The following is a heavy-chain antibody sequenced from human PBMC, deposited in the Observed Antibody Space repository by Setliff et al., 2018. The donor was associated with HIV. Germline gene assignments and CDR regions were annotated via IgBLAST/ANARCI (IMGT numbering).Heavy chain of an antibody. V-gene: IGHV4-34*01. Sequence: PSETLSLTCAVYGGSFSAYCWSWIRQPPGKGLEWIGEINHSGSTNYNPSLKSRVTISVDTSKNQFSLKLSPVTAADTAVYYCARGGEIGPAATVRYFDYWGQGTLVTVSS. CDR1: GGSFSAYC. CDR2: INHSGST. J-gene: IGHJ4*02. CDR3: ARGGEIGPAATVRYFDY. D-gene: IGHD2-2*01.